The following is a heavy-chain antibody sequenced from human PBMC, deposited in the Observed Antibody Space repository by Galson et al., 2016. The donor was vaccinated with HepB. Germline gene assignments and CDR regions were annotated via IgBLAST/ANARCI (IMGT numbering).Heavy chain of an antibody. CDR3: AKSLLGVTLVSYYYGMYV. Sequence: SLRLSCAASGFTFSSYAMSWVRQAPGKGLEWVSGINGRGGSTYYADSVEGRFTISRDNSKNTLYLQMKSLRAEDTAVYYCAKSLLGVTLVSYYYGMYVWGQGTTVTVSS. J-gene: IGHJ6*02. V-gene: IGHV3-23*01. CDR1: GFTFSSYA. CDR2: INGRGGST. D-gene: IGHD2-21*02.